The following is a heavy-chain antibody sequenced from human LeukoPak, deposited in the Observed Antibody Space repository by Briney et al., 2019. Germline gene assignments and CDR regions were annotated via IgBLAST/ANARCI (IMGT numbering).Heavy chain of an antibody. CDR2: INPNSGGT. CDR3: ARLKGSVMAPDY. J-gene: IGHJ4*02. V-gene: IGHV1-2*02. Sequence: GASVKVSCKASGYTFTDYYMHWVRQAPGQGLEWMGSINPNSGGTNYAQKFQGRVTTTRDTSISTAYLDLTRLTSDDTAVYYCARLKGSVMAPDYWGQGTLVSVSS. CDR1: GYTFTDYY. D-gene: IGHD3-16*01.